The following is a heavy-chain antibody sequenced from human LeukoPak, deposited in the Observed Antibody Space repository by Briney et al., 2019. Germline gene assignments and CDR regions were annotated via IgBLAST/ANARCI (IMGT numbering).Heavy chain of an antibody. V-gene: IGHV3-21*01. CDR2: ISSSSSYR. D-gene: IGHD3-16*01. CDR3: MSYAGRSDDY. CDR1: GFTFSRYS. J-gene: IGHJ4*02. Sequence: GGSLRLSCAASGFTFSRYSMNWVRQAPGKGLEWVSSISSSSSYRYYADSVKGRFIISRDNAENSLHLQMNSLRAEDTAVYYCMSYAGRSDDYWGQGTLVTVSS.